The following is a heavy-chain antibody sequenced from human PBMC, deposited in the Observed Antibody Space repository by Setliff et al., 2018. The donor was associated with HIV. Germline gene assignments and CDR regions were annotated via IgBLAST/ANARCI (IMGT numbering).Heavy chain of an antibody. CDR2: ISGSGGTK. V-gene: IGHV3-11*04. CDR1: GFTFSDYQ. J-gene: IGHJ4*02. Sequence: GGSLRLSCAASGFTFSDYQMNWVRQAPGKGLEWISYISGSGGTKDYADSVKGRFTVSRDNAKNSLYLQMNSLRAEDTAVYYCARKGVATITFADYWGQGTLVTVSS. CDR3: ARKGVATITFADY. D-gene: IGHD5-12*01.